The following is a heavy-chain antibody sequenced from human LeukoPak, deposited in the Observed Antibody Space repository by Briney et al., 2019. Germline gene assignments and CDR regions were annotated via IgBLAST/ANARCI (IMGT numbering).Heavy chain of an antibody. CDR1: GASIRSYY. CDR2: ISNSGST. D-gene: IGHD6-13*01. V-gene: IGHV4-4*09. CDR3: ASQPSSSWYFGLLFDP. J-gene: IGHJ5*02. Sequence: SETLSLTCTVSGASIRSYYWSWIRQPPGKGLEWIGYISNSGSTDYNPSLKSRVTISVDTSKNQFSLKLSSVTAADTAVYYCASQPSSSWYFGLLFDPWGQGTLVTVSS.